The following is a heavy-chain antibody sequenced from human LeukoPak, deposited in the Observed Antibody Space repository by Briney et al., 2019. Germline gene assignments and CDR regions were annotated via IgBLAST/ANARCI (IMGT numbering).Heavy chain of an antibody. CDR2: MNPNSGNT. Sequence: ASLKVSSKASGYTFTIYDINWVRQAPGQGLEWMGWMNPNSGNTGYAQKFQGRVTMTRNTSISTAYMELSSLRSEDTAVYYCARGGEGLYYFDYWGQGTLVTVSS. D-gene: IGHD3-16*01. CDR3: ARGGEGLYYFDY. J-gene: IGHJ4*02. CDR1: GYTFTIYD. V-gene: IGHV1-8*01.